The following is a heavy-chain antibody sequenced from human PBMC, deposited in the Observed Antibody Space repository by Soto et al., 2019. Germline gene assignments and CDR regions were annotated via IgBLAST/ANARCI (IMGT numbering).Heavy chain of an antibody. J-gene: IGHJ6*02. CDR1: GFTFSAYA. Sequence: QVQLVESGGGVVQPGRSLRLSCAASGFTFSAYAMHWVRQAPGKGLEWVAVISYDGSNNDYADSVKGRFTISRDNSKNTLYLQMNSLRTEDTAVYYCARASGGRKYYYAMDVWGQGTTVTVSS. CDR3: ARASGGRKYYYAMDV. V-gene: IGHV3-30-3*01. D-gene: IGHD2-15*01. CDR2: ISYDGSNN.